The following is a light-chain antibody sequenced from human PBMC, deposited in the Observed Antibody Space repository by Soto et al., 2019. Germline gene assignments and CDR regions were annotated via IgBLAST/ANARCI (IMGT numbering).Light chain of an antibody. CDR1: QSVSSY. V-gene: IGKV3-11*01. Sequence: IMLTPSPATLSLSPGEIATLSCRASQSVSSYLAWFQQKPGQAPRLLIYDASNRATGIPARFSGSGSGTDFTLTISSLEPEDFAVYYCQQRRNGPQLTFGGGTKVDIK. CDR3: QQRRNGPQLT. J-gene: IGKJ4*01. CDR2: DAS.